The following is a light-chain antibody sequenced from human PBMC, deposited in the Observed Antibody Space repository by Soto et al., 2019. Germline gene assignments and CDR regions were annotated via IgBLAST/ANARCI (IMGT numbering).Light chain of an antibody. CDR1: QSISTW. J-gene: IGKJ1*01. V-gene: IGKV1-5*01. Sequence: DIQMTQSPSTLSASVGDRVTITCRASQSISTWLAWYQQKPGKAPKLLIYDASSMERGVPSRFSGSRSGTDFTLTIKSLQPDDFSTYYCQQYNSYSAMFGQRTKVEVK. CDR3: QQYNSYSAM. CDR2: DAS.